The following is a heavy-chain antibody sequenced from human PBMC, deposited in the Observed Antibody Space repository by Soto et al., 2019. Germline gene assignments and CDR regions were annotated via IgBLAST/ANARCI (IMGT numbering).Heavy chain of an antibody. CDR2: ISYDGSKK. CDR3: AKTRARRAFDY. CDR1: GFTFSSYD. J-gene: IGHJ4*02. V-gene: IGHV3-30*18. Sequence: GGSLRLSCAASGFTFSSYDMHWVRQAPGKGLEWVAVISYDGSKKYYVDSVKGRFTISRDNSKNTLYLQMNSLRTEDTAVYYCAKTRARRAFDYWGQGTLVTVSS.